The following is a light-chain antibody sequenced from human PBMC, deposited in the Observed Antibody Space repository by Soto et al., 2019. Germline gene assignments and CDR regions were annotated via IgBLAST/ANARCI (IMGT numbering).Light chain of an antibody. Sequence: IQMTQSPSTLSASIGDRVTISWRASQNISIWLAWYQQRPGRAPRLLIYDSSNLESGVPSTFSGSGSGTEFSLTISSLQPDDVATYYCQHYQTFSITFGQGTRLEIK. CDR1: QNISIW. V-gene: IGKV1-5*01. J-gene: IGKJ5*01. CDR2: DSS. CDR3: QHYQTFSIT.